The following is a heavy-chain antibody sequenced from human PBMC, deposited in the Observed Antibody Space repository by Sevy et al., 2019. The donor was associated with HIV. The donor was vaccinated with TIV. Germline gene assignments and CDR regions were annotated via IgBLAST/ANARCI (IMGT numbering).Heavy chain of an antibody. CDR1: GYTLTELS. CDR2: FDPEDGET. V-gene: IGHV1-24*01. D-gene: IGHD3-10*01. CDR3: ATAVKPPRRVVCGVIKRWYFDY. J-gene: IGHJ4*02. Sequence: ASVQVSCKVSGYTLTELSMHWVRQAPGKGLEWMGGFDPEDGETIYVQKFQGRVTMTEDTSTDTAYMELSSLRSEDTAVFYCATAVKPPRRVVCGVIKRWYFDYWGQGTVVTVSS.